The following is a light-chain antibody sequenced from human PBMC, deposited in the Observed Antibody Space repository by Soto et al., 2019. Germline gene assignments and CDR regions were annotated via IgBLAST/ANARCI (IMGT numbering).Light chain of an antibody. CDR2: EVS. CDR3: SSYTSSSTSSYV. CDR1: SSDVGGYNY. Sequence: QSALTQPASVSGSPGQSITISCTGTSSDVGGYNYVSWYQQHPGKAPKLMIYEVSNRPSGVSNRFSGSKSGNTAYLTISGLQAEDEADYYCSSYTSSSTSSYVFCTGTQLTVL. J-gene: IGLJ1*01. V-gene: IGLV2-14*01.